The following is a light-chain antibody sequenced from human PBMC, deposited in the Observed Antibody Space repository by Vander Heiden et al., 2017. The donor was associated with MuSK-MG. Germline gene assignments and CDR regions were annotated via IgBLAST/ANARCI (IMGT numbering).Light chain of an antibody. Sequence: EILMTQSPATLSVSPGERATLSCRASQSVSSNLAWYQQKPGQAPRLLIYGASTRATGIPARFSGSGSGTDFTLTISSLQSEDFALYYCQQENKCPWTFGQGTKV. V-gene: IGKV3D-15*01. CDR2: GAS. CDR3: QQENKCPWT. J-gene: IGKJ1*01. CDR1: QSVSSN.